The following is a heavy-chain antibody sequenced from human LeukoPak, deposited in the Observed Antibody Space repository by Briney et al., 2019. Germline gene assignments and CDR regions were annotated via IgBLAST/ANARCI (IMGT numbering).Heavy chain of an antibody. CDR3: ASLQGTMVRGALIDY. CDR2: ISGSGGST. J-gene: IGHJ4*02. Sequence: GGSLRLSCAASGFTFSSYAMSWVRQAPGKGLEWVSAISGSGGSTYYADSVKGRFTISRDNSKNTLYLQMNSLRAEDTAVYYCASLQGTMVRGALIDYWGQGTLVTVSS. D-gene: IGHD3-10*01. V-gene: IGHV3-23*01. CDR1: GFTFSSYA.